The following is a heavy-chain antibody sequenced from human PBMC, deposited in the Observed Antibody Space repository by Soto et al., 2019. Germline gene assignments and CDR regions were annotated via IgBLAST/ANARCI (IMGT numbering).Heavy chain of an antibody. CDR3: ASEQLRYAFDI. D-gene: IGHD6-6*01. CDR1: GSTVSSYA. Sequence: PGGSLRLSCAASGSTVSSYAMHWVRQAPGKGLEWVAVISYDGSNIYYADSVKGRFTITRDNSRNTLYLQMNSLRTEDTAVYYSASEQLRYAFDIRGQGTMVTVSS. V-gene: IGHV3-30-3*01. CDR2: ISYDGSNI. J-gene: IGHJ3*02.